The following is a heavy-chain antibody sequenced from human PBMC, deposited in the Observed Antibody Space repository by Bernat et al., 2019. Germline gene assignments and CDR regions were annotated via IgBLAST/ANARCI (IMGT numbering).Heavy chain of an antibody. J-gene: IGHJ6*02. D-gene: IGHD3-16*01. Sequence: EVQLVETGGGLIQPGGSLRLSCAASGFTVSSNYMSWVRQAPGKGLEWVSVIYSGGSTYYADSVKGRFTISRDNSKNTLYLQMNSLRAEDTAVYYCAREILKYYDHYYYGMDVWGQGTTVTVSS. CDR2: IYSGGST. CDR1: GFTVSSNY. V-gene: IGHV3-53*02. CDR3: AREILKYYDHYYYGMDV.